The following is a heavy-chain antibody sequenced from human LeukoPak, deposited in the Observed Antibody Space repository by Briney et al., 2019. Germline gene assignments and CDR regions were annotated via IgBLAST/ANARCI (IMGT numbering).Heavy chain of an antibody. CDR2: IRYDGSNK. Sequence: GGFLRLSCAASGFTFSSYGMHLVRQAPGKGLEWVAFIRYDGSNKYYADSVKGRFTISRDNSKNTLYLQMNSLRAEDTAVYYCATNRPYYYDSSGHFDYWGQGTLVTVSS. D-gene: IGHD3-22*01. CDR3: ATNRPYYYDSSGHFDY. J-gene: IGHJ4*02. V-gene: IGHV3-30*02. CDR1: GFTFSSYG.